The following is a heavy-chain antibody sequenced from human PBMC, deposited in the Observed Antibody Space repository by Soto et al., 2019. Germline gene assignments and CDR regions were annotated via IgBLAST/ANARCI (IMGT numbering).Heavy chain of an antibody. J-gene: IGHJ5*02. CDR2: IYPGDSDT. D-gene: IGHD1-26*01. Sequence: GGSLKISCKASGYRFCTYWIGGVRQRPGKGPEWMAIIYPGDSDTRENPSFQGQVTISADKSSNTGPLAVRSLKAPDTPIYYCGRLGGIVDTGKWIPWGQGPPVTVSS. CDR1: GYRFCTYW. CDR3: GRLGGIVDTGKWIP. V-gene: IGHV5-51*01.